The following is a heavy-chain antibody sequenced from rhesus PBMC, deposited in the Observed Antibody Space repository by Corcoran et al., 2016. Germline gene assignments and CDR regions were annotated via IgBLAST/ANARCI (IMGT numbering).Heavy chain of an antibody. CDR2: INTGWGST. CDR3: ATGTRNAFDF. CDR1: GFTVGSYG. V-gene: IGHV3-8*01. J-gene: IGHJ3*01. D-gene: IGHD3-9*01. Sequence: EVQLVESGGGLVQPGGSLRLSCAASGFTVGSYGMHWARQAPGKGLEWVSAINTGWGSTWYTDSVKGRFTIARENATNTLYLKMDSLRAEDTAVYYCATGTRNAFDFWGQGLRVTVSS.